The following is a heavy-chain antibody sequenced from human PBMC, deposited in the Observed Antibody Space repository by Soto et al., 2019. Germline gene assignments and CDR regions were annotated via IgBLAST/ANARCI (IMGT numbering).Heavy chain of an antibody. Sequence: QVQLQESGPGLLQPSETLSLTCSVSGDSISGYHWSWIRQPPGKGLEWIGYIYDSGTTAYSPSLKSRVTISVETSKNQFSLKLSSVTAADTAVYYCVRDHWRQFGNSWRYFGLDVWGQGTTVTVSS. J-gene: IGHJ6*02. CDR1: GDSISGYH. D-gene: IGHD6-13*01. V-gene: IGHV4-59*01. CDR2: IYDSGTT. CDR3: VRDHWRQFGNSWRYFGLDV.